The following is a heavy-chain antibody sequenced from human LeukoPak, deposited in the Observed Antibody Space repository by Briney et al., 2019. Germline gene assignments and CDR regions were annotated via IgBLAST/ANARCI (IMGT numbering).Heavy chain of an antibody. D-gene: IGHD3-9*01. CDR3: ARGTYDILTGYQEGYFGY. J-gene: IGHJ4*02. V-gene: IGHV1-69*04. Sequence: ASVKVSCKASGGTFSSYAISWVRQAPGQGLEWMGRIIPILGIANYAQKFQGRVTITADKSTSTAYMELSSLRSEDTAVYYCARGTYDILTGYQEGYFGYWGQGTLVTVSS. CDR1: GGTFSSYA. CDR2: IIPILGIA.